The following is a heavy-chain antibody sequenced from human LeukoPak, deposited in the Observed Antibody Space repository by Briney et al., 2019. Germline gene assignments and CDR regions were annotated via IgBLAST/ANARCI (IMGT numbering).Heavy chain of an antibody. J-gene: IGHJ4*02. Sequence: GGSLRLSCAASGFTFSSYEMNWVRQAPGKGLEWVSYISSSGSTIYYADSVKGRFTISRDNAKNSLFLQMNSLRAEDTAVYYCARDSNYDFLSGYYNYFQYWGQGILVTVSP. CDR3: ARDSNYDFLSGYYNYFQY. D-gene: IGHD3-3*01. CDR1: GFTFSSYE. CDR2: ISSSGSTI. V-gene: IGHV3-48*03.